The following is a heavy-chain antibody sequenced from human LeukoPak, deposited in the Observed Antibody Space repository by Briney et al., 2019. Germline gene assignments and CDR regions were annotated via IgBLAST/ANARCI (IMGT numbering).Heavy chain of an antibody. CDR1: GGSLSSYY. V-gene: IGHV4-59*01. J-gene: IGHJ4*02. Sequence: PSETLSLTCTVSGGSLSSYYWSWIRQPPGKGLEWIGYINYSGSTNYNPSLKSRVTMSVDTSKNQFSLKRSSVTAADTAMYYCAREGRQDYEYFDHWGQGSLVTVSS. CDR2: INYSGST. D-gene: IGHD4-17*01. CDR3: AREGRQDYEYFDH.